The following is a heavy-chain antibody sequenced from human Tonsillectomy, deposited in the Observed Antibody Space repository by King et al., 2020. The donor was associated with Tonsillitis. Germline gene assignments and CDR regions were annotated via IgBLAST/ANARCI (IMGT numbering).Heavy chain of an antibody. D-gene: IGHD6-13*01. CDR2: ISFSSSYI. CDR1: GFTFNTYS. J-gene: IGHJ4*02. CDR3: ARGEGGNSWHGTLDY. Sequence: EVQLVESGGGLVKPGGSLRLSCAASGFTFNTYSMNWVRQAPGKGLEWVSSISFSSSYIYYADSVKDRFTISRDNAKSSLFLHMNSLRVEDTAIYFCARGEGGNSWHGTLDYWGLGTLVTVSS. V-gene: IGHV3-21*06.